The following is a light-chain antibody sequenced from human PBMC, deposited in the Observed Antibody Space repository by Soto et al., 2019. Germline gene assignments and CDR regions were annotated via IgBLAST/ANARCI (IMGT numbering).Light chain of an antibody. J-gene: IGKJ1*01. CDR3: QQYDNSLWT. CDR2: GAS. CDR1: QSVSSSY. Sequence: ESVLTQSPGTLSLSPGERATLSCRASQSVSSSYLAWYQQKPGQAPRLLIYGASSRATGIPDRFSGSGSGTAFTLTISRLEPEDFAVYYCQQYDNSLWTFGQGTKVEIK. V-gene: IGKV3-20*01.